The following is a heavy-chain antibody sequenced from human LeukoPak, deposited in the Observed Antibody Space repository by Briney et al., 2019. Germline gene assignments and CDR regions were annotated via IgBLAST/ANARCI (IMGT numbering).Heavy chain of an antibody. J-gene: IGHJ4*02. V-gene: IGHV3-49*04. CDR2: IRSKAYGGTT. CDR3: TGRYCSSTSCYGSFDY. CDR1: GFTFSSYG. Sequence: GGSLRLSCAASGFTFSSYGMSWVRQAPGKGLEWVGFIRSKAYGGTTEYAASVKGRFTISRDDSKSIAYLQMNSLKTEDTAVYYCTGRYCSSTSCYGSFDYWGQGTLVTVSS. D-gene: IGHD2-2*01.